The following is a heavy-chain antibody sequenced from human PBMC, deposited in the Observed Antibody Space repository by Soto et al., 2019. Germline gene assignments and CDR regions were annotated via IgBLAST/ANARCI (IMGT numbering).Heavy chain of an antibody. CDR2: IYYSGST. CDR1: GGSISSGGYY. Sequence: QVQLQESGPGLVKPSQTLSLTCTVSGGSISSGGYYWSWIRQHPGKGLEWIGYIYYSGSTYYNPSLKSRVTMSVDTSKTPFSLELSSVTAADTAIYYCARGGDFDILTGHYNPFDNWGQGTLVTVSS. V-gene: IGHV4-31*03. J-gene: IGHJ4*02. CDR3: ARGGDFDILTGHYNPFDN. D-gene: IGHD3-9*01.